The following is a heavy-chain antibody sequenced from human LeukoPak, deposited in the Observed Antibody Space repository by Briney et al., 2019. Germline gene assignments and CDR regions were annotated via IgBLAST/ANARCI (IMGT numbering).Heavy chain of an antibody. J-gene: IGHJ6*03. CDR2: ISSSGSTI. CDR3: ARGIRYYYGSGSYYGYYYMDV. D-gene: IGHD3-10*01. V-gene: IGHV3-11*04. Sequence: GGSLRLSCAASGFTFSDYYMSWIRQAPGKGLEWVSYISSSGSTIYYADSVKGRFTISRDNAKNSLYLQMNSLRAEDTAVYYCARGIRYYYGSGSYYGYYYMDVWGKGTTVTVSS. CDR1: GFTFSDYY.